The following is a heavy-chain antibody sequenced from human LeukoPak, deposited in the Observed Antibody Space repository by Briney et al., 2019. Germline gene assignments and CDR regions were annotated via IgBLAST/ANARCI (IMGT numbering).Heavy chain of an antibody. CDR3: ARSLSGYFDY. J-gene: IGHJ4*02. Sequence: ASVKVSCKASGGTFSSYAISWVRQAAGQGPEWMGWMNPNSGNTGYAQKFQGRVTMTRNTSISTAYMELSSLRSEDTAVYYCARSLSGYFDYWGQGTLVTVSS. CDR2: MNPNSGNT. V-gene: IGHV1-8*02. D-gene: IGHD5/OR15-5a*01. CDR1: GGTFSSYA.